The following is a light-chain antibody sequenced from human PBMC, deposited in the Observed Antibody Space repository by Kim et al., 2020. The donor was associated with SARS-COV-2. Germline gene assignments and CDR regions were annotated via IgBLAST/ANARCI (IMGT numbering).Light chain of an antibody. J-gene: IGLJ2*01. CDR3: NSRDSSGNRVV. CDR2: SKN. CDR1: SLGSYY. Sequence: ALGKTVRVPGPGASLGSYYASWYQQKPGPAPVLVIYSKNHRPSGIPDRFSGSSSGNTASLTITGAQAEDEADYYCNSRDSSGNRVVFGGGTQLTVL. V-gene: IGLV3-19*01.